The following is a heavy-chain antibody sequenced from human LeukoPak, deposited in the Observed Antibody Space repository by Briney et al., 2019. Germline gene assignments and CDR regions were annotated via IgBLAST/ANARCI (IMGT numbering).Heavy chain of an antibody. CDR1: GDSISDNIYY. CDR3: ARDRIAVAGNYYYGMDV. J-gene: IGHJ6*02. D-gene: IGHD6-19*01. V-gene: IGHV4-39*07. Sequence: PSETLSLTCTVSGDSISDNIYYWGWIRQPPGKGLEWIGSIYHSGSTYYNPSLKSRVTISVDTSKNQFSLKLSSVTAADTAVYYCARDRIAVAGNYYYGMDVWGQGTTVTVSS. CDR2: IYHSGST.